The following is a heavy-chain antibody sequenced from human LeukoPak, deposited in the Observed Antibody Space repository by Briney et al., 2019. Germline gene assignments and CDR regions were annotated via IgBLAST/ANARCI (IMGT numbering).Heavy chain of an antibody. CDR1: GGTFSSYA. Sequence: SVKVSCKASGGTFSSYAISWVRQAPGQGLEWMGVIIPIFGTANYAQKFQGRVTITADKSTSTAYMELSSLRSEDTAVYYCARGLIGGSGSFDAFDIWGQGTMVTVSS. J-gene: IGHJ3*02. CDR2: IIPIFGTA. V-gene: IGHV1-69*06. D-gene: IGHD3-10*01. CDR3: ARGLIGGSGSFDAFDI.